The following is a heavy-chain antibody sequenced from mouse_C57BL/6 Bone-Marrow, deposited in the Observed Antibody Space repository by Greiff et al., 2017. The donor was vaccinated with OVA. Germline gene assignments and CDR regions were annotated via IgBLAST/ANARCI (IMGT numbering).Heavy chain of an antibody. J-gene: IGHJ3*01. V-gene: IGHV1-55*01. Sequence: QVQLQQPGAELVKPGASVKMSCKASGYTFTSYWITWVKQRPRQGLEWIGDIYPGSGSTNYNEKFKSKATLTVVTSSSTAYMQLSSLTSEDSAVYYCAREEQLGFAYWGQGTLVTVSA. CDR1: GYTFTSYW. CDR3: AREEQLGFAY. D-gene: IGHD4-1*02. CDR2: IYPGSGST.